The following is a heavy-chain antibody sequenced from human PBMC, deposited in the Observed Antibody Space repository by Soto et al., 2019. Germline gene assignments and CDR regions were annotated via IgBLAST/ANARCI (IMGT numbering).Heavy chain of an antibody. Sequence: GGSLRLSCVASGFTFGNYAMNWVRQAPGKGLEWVSAISGIGGTTYYSDSVKGRFTISRDNSKNTVYLQMNDLRVEDAAEYFCAKDSWAIFGVPAGEYYAMDVWGQGTTVTVSS. CDR3: AKDSWAIFGVPAGEYYAMDV. J-gene: IGHJ6*02. V-gene: IGHV3-23*01. D-gene: IGHD3-3*01. CDR1: GFTFGNYA. CDR2: ISGIGGTT.